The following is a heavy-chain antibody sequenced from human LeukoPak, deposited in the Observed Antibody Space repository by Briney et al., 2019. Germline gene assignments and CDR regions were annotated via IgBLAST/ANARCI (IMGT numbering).Heavy chain of an antibody. CDR3: ARDRRWTATTVTYFDY. V-gene: IGHV3-7*01. D-gene: IGHD4-11*01. CDR1: GFTFSSYW. J-gene: IGHJ4*02. Sequence: GGSLRLSCAASGFTFSSYWMSWVRQAPGKGLEWVANIKQDGSEKYYVDSVRGRFTISRDNTKNSLYLQVNSLRAEDTAVYYCARDRRWTATTVTYFDYWGQGTLVTVSS. CDR2: IKQDGSEK.